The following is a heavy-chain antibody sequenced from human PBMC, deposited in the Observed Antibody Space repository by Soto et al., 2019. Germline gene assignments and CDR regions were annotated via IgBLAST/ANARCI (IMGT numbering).Heavy chain of an antibody. V-gene: IGHV1-2*04. CDR2: INPSGGGT. Sequence: ASVKVSCKTSRYTFSGYYIHWVRQAPGQGLEWMGWINPSGGGTNYAQKFQGWVTMTRDTSISTAFMEVTRLKSDDTAVYYCTRGSPTTTPFDYWGQGTLVTVSS. CDR1: RYTFSGYY. J-gene: IGHJ4*02. D-gene: IGHD4-17*01. CDR3: TRGSPTTTPFDY.